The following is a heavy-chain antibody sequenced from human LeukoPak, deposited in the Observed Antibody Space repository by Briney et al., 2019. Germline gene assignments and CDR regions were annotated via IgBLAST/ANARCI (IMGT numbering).Heavy chain of an antibody. CDR1: GFTFTSYA. J-gene: IGHJ4*02. V-gene: IGHV3-21*01. Sequence: GGSLRLSCVASGFTFTSYAMNWVRQAPGKGLEWISSISPTGLYVFHADSVRGRFTISRDGAKNSLYLQMDSLRAEDTAMYYCARDPHPTYYYDSSGPSGGDYWRQGTLVTVSS. CDR3: ARDPHPTYYYDSSGPSGGDY. D-gene: IGHD3-22*01. CDR2: ISPTGLYV.